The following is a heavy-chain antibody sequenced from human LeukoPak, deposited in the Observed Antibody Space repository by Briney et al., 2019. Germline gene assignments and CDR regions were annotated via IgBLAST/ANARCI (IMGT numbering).Heavy chain of an antibody. CDR2: IYHSGST. Sequence: SETLSLTCAVSGYSISSGYYWGWIRQPPGKGLEWIGSIYHSGSTYYNPSLKSRVTISVDTSKNQFSLKLSSVTAADTAVYYCASVKGGYSYGFDYWGQGTLVTVSS. J-gene: IGHJ4*02. CDR3: ASVKGGYSYGFDY. CDR1: GYSISSGYY. D-gene: IGHD5-18*01. V-gene: IGHV4-38-2*01.